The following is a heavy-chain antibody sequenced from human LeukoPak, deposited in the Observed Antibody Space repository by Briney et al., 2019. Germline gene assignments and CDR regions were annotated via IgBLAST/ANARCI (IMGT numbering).Heavy chain of an antibody. D-gene: IGHD3-22*01. Sequence: SETLSLTCAVYGGSFSGYYWSWIRQPPGKGLEWIGGIYHSGSTYYNPSLKSRVTISVDTSKNQFSLKLSSVTAADTAVYYCARAPRTYYYDSSGYFDYWGQGTLVTVSS. J-gene: IGHJ4*02. CDR1: GGSFSGYY. CDR2: IYHSGST. V-gene: IGHV4-34*01. CDR3: ARAPRTYYYDSSGYFDY.